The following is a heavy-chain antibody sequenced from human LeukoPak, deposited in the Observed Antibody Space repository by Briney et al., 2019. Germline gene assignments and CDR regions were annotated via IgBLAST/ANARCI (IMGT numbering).Heavy chain of an antibody. CDR2: IYYSGST. CDR1: GGSISSYY. CDR3: ARGVPDDFWSGYYTPV. V-gene: IGHV4-59*01. J-gene: IGHJ4*02. Sequence: SETLSLTCTVSGGSISSYYWSWIRQPPGKGLEWIGYIYYSGSTNYNPSLKRRVTISVDKSKNQFSLKLSSVTAADTSVYYCARGVPDDFWSGYYTPVWGQGTLVTVSS. D-gene: IGHD3-3*01.